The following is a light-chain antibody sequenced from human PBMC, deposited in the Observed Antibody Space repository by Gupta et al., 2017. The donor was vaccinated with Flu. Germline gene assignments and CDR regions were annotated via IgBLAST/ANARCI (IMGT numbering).Light chain of an antibody. V-gene: IGKV3-11*01. J-gene: IGKJ2*01. CDR3: QKPSNWPPST. CDR1: QRVGTY. CDR2: DAS. Sequence: EIVLTQSPATLSLSPGESATLSCRASQRVGTYLAWSQQKPGQAPRLLIYDASNRATGITARFSGCGSGTHFSLTTSSLEPEDSAVYYCQKPSNWPPSTFGQWTKVEIK.